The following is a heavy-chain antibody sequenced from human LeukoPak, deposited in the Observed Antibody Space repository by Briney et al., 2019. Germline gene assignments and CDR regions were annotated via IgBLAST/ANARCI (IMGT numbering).Heavy chain of an antibody. V-gene: IGHV3-33*03. CDR1: GFTFSSYG. CDR3: ARFGYDSGLDY. D-gene: IGHD6-19*01. CDR2: IWYDGSNK. Sequence: GGSLRLSCAASGFTFSSYGMHWVRQAPGKGLEWVAVIWYDGSNKYYADSVKGRFTISRDNAKNSLYLQMNSLRVEDTALYYCARFGYDSGLDYWGQGTLVTVSS. J-gene: IGHJ4*02.